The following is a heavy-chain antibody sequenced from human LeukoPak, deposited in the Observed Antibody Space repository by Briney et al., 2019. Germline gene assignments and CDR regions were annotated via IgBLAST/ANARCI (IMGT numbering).Heavy chain of an antibody. CDR1: GFTISNYA. J-gene: IGHJ3*02. CDR3: TTDPLRALVGATLNAFDI. CDR2: ISGSDGGT. V-gene: IGHV3-23*01. D-gene: IGHD1-26*01. Sequence: GGSLRLSCAASGFTISNYAMTWDRQAPGKGLEWVSTISGSDGGTYYADSVKGRFSISRDNSKNTLYLQMNSLKTEDTAVYYCTTDPLRALVGATLNAFDIWGQGTMVTVSS.